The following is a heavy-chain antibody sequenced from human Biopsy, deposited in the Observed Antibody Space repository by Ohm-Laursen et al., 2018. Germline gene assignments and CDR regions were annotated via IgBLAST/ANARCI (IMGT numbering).Heavy chain of an antibody. CDR2: ISHTGYT. V-gene: IGHV4-59*11. CDR1: AGSFTGHY. D-gene: IGHD4-23*01. Sequence: PSETLSLTCTVSAGSFTGHYWTWIRQPPGKGLEWIGHISHTGYTSYKSSLKSRVTISLDTSRKHFPLRLTSLAAADTAVYYCARGSNEYGGLYFPHWGQGTLVTVSS. CDR3: ARGSNEYGGLYFPH. J-gene: IGHJ1*01.